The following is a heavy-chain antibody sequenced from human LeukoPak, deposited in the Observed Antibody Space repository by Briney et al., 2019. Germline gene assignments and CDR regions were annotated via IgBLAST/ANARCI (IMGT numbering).Heavy chain of an antibody. Sequence: KPSETLSLTCTVSGGSISSYYWSWIRQPPGKGLEWIGYIFYSGSTNYNPSLKSRVTISVDTSKNQFSLKLSSVTAADTAVYYCARIGHDLYQTFDSWGHGTLITVSS. CDR1: GGSISSYY. CDR2: IFYSGST. CDR3: ARIGHDLYQTFDS. V-gene: IGHV4-59*08. D-gene: IGHD2-2*01. J-gene: IGHJ5*01.